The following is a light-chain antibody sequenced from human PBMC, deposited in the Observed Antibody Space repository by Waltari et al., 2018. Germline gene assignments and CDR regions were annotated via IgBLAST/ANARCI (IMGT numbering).Light chain of an antibody. CDR1: SSNIGAGSD. Sequence: QSVLTQPPSVSGAPGQRVTISCTRTSSNIGAGSDVHWYQQLPGTAPKLLIFGNNKRPSGVPDRFSGSKSGTSASLAIAGLQAEDEASYFCQSSDTSLSGWIFGGGTKLIVL. CDR3: QSSDTSLSGWI. CDR2: GNN. V-gene: IGLV1-40*01. J-gene: IGLJ2*01.